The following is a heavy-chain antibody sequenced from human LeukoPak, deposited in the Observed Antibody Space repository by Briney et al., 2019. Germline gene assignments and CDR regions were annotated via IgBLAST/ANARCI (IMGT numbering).Heavy chain of an antibody. CDR2: IYSGGRT. Sequence: GGSLRLSCAASGFTVSNNYMSWVRQAPGKGLEWVSLIYSGGRTYYADSVKGRFTISRDNSKNTLSLQMNSLRAEDTAVYYCAKKIFQGWGFYFDYWGPGTLVTVSS. CDR3: AKKIFQGWGFYFDY. V-gene: IGHV3-66*01. D-gene: IGHD2-15*01. J-gene: IGHJ4*02. CDR1: GFTVSNNY.